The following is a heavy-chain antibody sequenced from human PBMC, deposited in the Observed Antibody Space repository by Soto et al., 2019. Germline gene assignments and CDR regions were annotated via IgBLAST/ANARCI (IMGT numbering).Heavy chain of an antibody. CDR1: GFTFSSYA. CDR2: ISGSGGST. Sequence: GGSLRLSCAASGFTFSSYAMSWVRQAPGKGLEWVSVISGSGGSTYYADSVKDRFTISRDNSKNTLYLQMNSLRAEDTAVYYCAKDRGNIVVVPAAIDYWGQGTLVTVSS. D-gene: IGHD2-2*01. CDR3: AKDRGNIVVVPAAIDY. J-gene: IGHJ4*02. V-gene: IGHV3-23*01.